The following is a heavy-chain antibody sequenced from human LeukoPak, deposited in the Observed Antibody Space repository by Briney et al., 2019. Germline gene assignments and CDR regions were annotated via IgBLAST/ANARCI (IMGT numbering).Heavy chain of an antibody. CDR3: ASNYGYVWGSYPPRWFDP. Sequence: ASVKVSCKASGGTFSSYAISWVRQAPGQGLEWMGGIIPIFGTANYAQKFQGRVTITADESTSTAYMELSSLRSEDTAVYYCASNYGYVWGSYPPRWFDPWGQGTLVTVSS. V-gene: IGHV1-69*13. CDR1: GGTFSSYA. D-gene: IGHD3-16*01. CDR2: IIPIFGTA. J-gene: IGHJ5*02.